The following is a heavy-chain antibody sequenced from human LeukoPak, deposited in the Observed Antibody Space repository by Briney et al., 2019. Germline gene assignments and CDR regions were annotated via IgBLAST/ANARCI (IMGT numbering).Heavy chain of an antibody. CDR3: ARLSQYGSGSYSYYYYYMDV. CDR1: GYSISSGYY. J-gene: IGHJ6*03. V-gene: IGHV4-38-2*01. D-gene: IGHD3-10*01. Sequence: SETLSLTCAVSGYSISSGYYWDWIRQPPGKGLEWIGSIYHSGSTYYNPSLKSRVTISVDTSKNQFSLKLSSVTAADTAVYYCARLSQYGSGSYSYYYYYMDVWGKGTTVTVSS. CDR2: IYHSGST.